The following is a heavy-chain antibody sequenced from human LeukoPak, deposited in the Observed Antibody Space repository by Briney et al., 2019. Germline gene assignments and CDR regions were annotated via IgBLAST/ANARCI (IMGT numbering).Heavy chain of an antibody. V-gene: IGHV3-11*01. Sequence: GGSLTLSCAASGFTFSDYYMSWIRQAPGKGLEWVSYISSSGSTIYYADSVKGRFTISRDNAKNSLYLEMNSLRAEDTAVYYCARVRYGKTTDYWGQGTLVTVSS. CDR2: ISSSGSTI. J-gene: IGHJ4*02. CDR1: GFTFSDYY. D-gene: IGHD3-9*01. CDR3: ARVRYGKTTDY.